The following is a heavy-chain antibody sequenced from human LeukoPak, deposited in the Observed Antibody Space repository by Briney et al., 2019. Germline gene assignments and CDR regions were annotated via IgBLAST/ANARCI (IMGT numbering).Heavy chain of an antibody. CDR1: GYTFTSYG. Sequence: ASVKVSCKASGYTFTSYGISWVRQAPGQGLEWMGWISAYNGNTNYAQKLQGRVTMTTDTSTSTAYMELRSLRSDDTAVYYCARENYYDSSGNYYGAYYYYMDVWGKGTTVTVSS. J-gene: IGHJ6*03. V-gene: IGHV1-18*01. CDR2: ISAYNGNT. CDR3: ARENYYDSSGNYYGAYYYYMDV. D-gene: IGHD3-22*01.